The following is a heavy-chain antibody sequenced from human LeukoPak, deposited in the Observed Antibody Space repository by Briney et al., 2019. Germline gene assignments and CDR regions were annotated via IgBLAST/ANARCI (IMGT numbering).Heavy chain of an antibody. Sequence: GGSLRLSCAASGFTFSSYAMSWVRQAPGKGLEWVSAISGSGGSTNYADSVKGRFTISRDNSKNTLYLQMNSLRAEDTAVYYCANFPVPTVINQLVGAEGRAYYYMDVWGKGTTVTVSS. V-gene: IGHV3-23*01. CDR3: ANFPVPTVINQLVGAEGRAYYYMDV. J-gene: IGHJ6*03. CDR1: GFTFSSYA. CDR2: ISGSGGST. D-gene: IGHD1-26*01.